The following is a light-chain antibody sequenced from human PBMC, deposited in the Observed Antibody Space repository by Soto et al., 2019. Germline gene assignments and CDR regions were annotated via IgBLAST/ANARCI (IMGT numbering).Light chain of an antibody. CDR1: QDISLF. V-gene: IGKV1-9*01. CDR3: QQHKSYPLS. Sequence: DIQLTQSPAFLSASVGDRVSITCRASQDISLFLDWFQQKPGKAPKLLIYGASTLQSGVPSRFSGSGSGTEFTLTITTLQPEDFATYYCQQHKSYPLSFGGGTKVEIK. J-gene: IGKJ4*01. CDR2: GAS.